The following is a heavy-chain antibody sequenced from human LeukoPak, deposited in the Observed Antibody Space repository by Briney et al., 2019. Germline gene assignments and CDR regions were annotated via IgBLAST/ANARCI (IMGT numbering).Heavy chain of an antibody. CDR2: ISYDGSNK. CDR1: GFTFSNYA. CDR3: ARDRPTVVRGVLVH. Sequence: GGCLRLSCAASGFTFSNYAMHWARQAPGKGLEWVAVISYDGSNKYYADSVKGRFTISRDNSKNTLYLQMNSLRAEDTAVYYCARDRPTVVRGVLVHWGQGTLVTVSS. V-gene: IGHV3-30-3*01. J-gene: IGHJ4*02. D-gene: IGHD3-10*01.